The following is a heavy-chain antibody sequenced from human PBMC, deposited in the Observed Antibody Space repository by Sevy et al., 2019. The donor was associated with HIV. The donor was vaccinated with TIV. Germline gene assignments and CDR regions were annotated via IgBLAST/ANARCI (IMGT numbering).Heavy chain of an antibody. J-gene: IGHJ4*02. CDR1: GFTFSGSA. Sequence: VGSLRLSCAASGFTFSGSAMHWVRQASGKGLEWVGRIRNKANNYATAYAASVKGRFTISRDDSKNTAYLQMNSLKTEDTAVYYCTSDRGGVYYDSGVIDYWGQGTLVTVSS. D-gene: IGHD3-16*01. V-gene: IGHV3-73*01. CDR3: TSDRGGVYYDSGVIDY. CDR2: IRNKANNYAT.